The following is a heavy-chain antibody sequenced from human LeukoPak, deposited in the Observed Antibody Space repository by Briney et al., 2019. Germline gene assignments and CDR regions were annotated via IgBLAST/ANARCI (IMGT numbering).Heavy chain of an antibody. CDR2: FAPEDGET. V-gene: IGHV1-24*01. CDR3: ATWARGIVVVTLDY. D-gene: IGHD3-22*01. Sequence: GASVKVSCKVSGYSLTELSMHGVRPAPGKGLEWMGGFAPEDGETINAQKFQGRVTMTEDTSTDTAYMELSSLGSEDTAVYYCATWARGIVVVTLDYWGQGTLVTVSS. J-gene: IGHJ4*02. CDR1: GYSLTELS.